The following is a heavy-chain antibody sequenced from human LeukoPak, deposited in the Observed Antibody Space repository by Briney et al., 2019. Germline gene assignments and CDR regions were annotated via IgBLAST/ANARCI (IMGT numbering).Heavy chain of an antibody. CDR2: ISAYNGNT. V-gene: IGHV1-18*01. CDR3: ARDQAATNTQVRFCLD. CDR1: GYVFSNYG. J-gene: IGHJ4*02. D-gene: IGHD3-9*01. Sequence: GASVQVSCKASGYVFSNYGISWVRQAPGQGLEWMGWISAYNGNTNFAQKLQGRVTMTTDTSTSTAYMDLRSLRSDDTAVYYCARDQAATNTQVRFCLDWGQGTLVTVSS.